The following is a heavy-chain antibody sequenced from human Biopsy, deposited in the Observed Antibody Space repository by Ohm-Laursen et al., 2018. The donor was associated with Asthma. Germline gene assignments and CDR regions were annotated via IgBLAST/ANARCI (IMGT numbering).Heavy chain of an antibody. CDR1: GFTVSTNG. Sequence: SLRLSCAASGFTVSTNGMSWVRQPPGKGLERVSVIYSGGGTYYADSVRGRFTISRDFSKNTLHLQMHSLRVEDTAVYYCARGDSSGWSHYYFDYWGQGTLVTVSS. CDR2: IYSGGGT. J-gene: IGHJ4*02. CDR3: ARGDSSGWSHYYFDY. V-gene: IGHV3-53*01. D-gene: IGHD6-19*01.